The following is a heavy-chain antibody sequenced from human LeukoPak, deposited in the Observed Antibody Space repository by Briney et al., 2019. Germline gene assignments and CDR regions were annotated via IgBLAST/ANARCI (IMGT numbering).Heavy chain of an antibody. CDR2: ISVYNGNT. D-gene: IGHD6-13*01. CDR1: GYTFASYG. CDR3: ARGPIGYSSSWRYFDY. V-gene: IGHV1-18*01. J-gene: IGHJ4*02. Sequence: ASVKVSCKASGYTFASYGISWVRQAPGQGLEWMGWISVYNGNTNSAQKPQGRVTMTTDTSTSTAYMELRSLRSDDTAVYYCARGPIGYSSSWRYFDYWGQGTLVTVSS.